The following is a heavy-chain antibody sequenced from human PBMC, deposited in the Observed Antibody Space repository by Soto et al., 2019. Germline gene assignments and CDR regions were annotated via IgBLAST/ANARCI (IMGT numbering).Heavy chain of an antibody. J-gene: IGHJ4*02. CDR3: ARVVPPTAIWTDY. CDR1: GFTFSSYS. D-gene: IGHD2-2*02. Sequence: SGGSLRLSCAASGFTFSSYSMTWVRQAPGKGLEWVSYISSSSSTIYYADSVKGRFTISRDNAKNFLYLQMNSLRVEDTAVYYCARVVPPTAIWTDYWGQGTLVTVSS. V-gene: IGHV3-48*01. CDR2: ISSSSSTI.